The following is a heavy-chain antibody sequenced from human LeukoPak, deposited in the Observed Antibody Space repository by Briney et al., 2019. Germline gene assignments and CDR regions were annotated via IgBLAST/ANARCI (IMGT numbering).Heavy chain of an antibody. CDR2: IYYSGST. J-gene: IGHJ4*02. CDR1: GGSISSYY. Sequence: PSETLSLTCTVSGGSISSYYWSWIRQPPGKGLEWIGYIYYSGSTNYNPSLKSRVTISVDTSKNQFSLKLSSVTAADTAVYYCASMSRGGSGSYFGINWGQGTLVTVSS. V-gene: IGHV4-59*01. CDR3: ASMSRGGSGSYFGIN. D-gene: IGHD3-10*01.